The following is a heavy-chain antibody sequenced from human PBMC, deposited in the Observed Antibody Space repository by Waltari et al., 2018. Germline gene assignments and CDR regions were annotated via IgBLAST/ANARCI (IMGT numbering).Heavy chain of an antibody. Sequence: QVQLQESGPGLVKPSETLSLTCAVSGYSISSGYYWGWIRQPPGKGLEWIGSIYHSGITYYNPSLKSRVTISVDTSKNQFSLKLSSVTAADTAVYYCARQPGIAVAGTGYWGQGTLVTVSS. CDR2: IYHSGIT. J-gene: IGHJ4*02. CDR1: GYSISSGYY. V-gene: IGHV4-38-2*01. CDR3: ARQPGIAVAGTGY. D-gene: IGHD6-19*01.